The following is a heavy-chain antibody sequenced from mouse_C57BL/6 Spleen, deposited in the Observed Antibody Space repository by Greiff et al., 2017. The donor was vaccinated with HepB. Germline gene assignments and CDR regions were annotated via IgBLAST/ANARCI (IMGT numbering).Heavy chain of an antibody. CDR2: IYPGDGDT. J-gene: IGHJ1*03. Sequence: VQLVESGAELVKPGASVKISCKASGYAFSSYWMNWVKQRPGKGLEWIGQIYPGDGDTNYNGKFKGKATLTVYKSSSTAYMQLSSLTSEDSAVYVCARPYYYGSSYGYFDVWGTGTTVTVSS. CDR3: ARPYYYGSSYGYFDV. V-gene: IGHV1-80*01. CDR1: GYAFSSYW. D-gene: IGHD1-1*01.